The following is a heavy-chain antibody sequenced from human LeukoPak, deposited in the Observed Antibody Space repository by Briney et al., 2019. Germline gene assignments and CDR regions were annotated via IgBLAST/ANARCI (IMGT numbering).Heavy chain of an antibody. Sequence: GGSLRLSCAASGFTVSSNYMSWVRQAPGKGLEWVSVIYSGGSTYYADSVKGRFTISRDNSKNTLYLQMNSLRAEDTAVYYCARVYDSSGYYYELWDYYYGMDVWGQGTTVTVSS. J-gene: IGHJ6*02. CDR3: ARVYDSSGYYYELWDYYYGMDV. V-gene: IGHV3-53*01. CDR2: IYSGGST. D-gene: IGHD3-22*01. CDR1: GFTVSSNY.